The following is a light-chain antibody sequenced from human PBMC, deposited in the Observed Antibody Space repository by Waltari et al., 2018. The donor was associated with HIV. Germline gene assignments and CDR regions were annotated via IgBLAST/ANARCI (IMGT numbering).Light chain of an antibody. CDR3: QTWENGPKV. CDR1: SAHSRYD. Sequence: QLVLTQSPSASASLGASVKLTCTLRSAHSRYDIAWHQQQPEKGPRYLMKVNSDGSHNKGDGIPDRFSGSSSGAERYLTISSLQSDDEADYYCQTWENGPKVFGGGTKLTVV. V-gene: IGLV4-69*01. CDR2: VNSDGSH. J-gene: IGLJ3*02.